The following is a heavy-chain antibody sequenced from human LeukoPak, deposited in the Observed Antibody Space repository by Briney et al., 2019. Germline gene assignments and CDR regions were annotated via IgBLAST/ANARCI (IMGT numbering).Heavy chain of an antibody. Sequence: PGGSLRLSCAASGFTFSSYWMSWVRQAPGKGLEWVANINQDGSEKYYVDSVKGRFTISRDNAKNSLYLQMNSLRAEDTAVYYCARVPNDFWSGYYGTFGYWGQGTLVTVSS. V-gene: IGHV3-7*01. CDR1: GFTFSSYW. D-gene: IGHD3-3*01. J-gene: IGHJ4*02. CDR2: INQDGSEK. CDR3: ARVPNDFWSGYYGTFGY.